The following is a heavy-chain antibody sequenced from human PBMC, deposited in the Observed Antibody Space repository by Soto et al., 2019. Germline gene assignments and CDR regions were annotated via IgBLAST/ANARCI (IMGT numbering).Heavy chain of an antibody. J-gene: IGHJ3*02. D-gene: IGHD5-18*01. CDR1: GGSISSYY. V-gene: IGHV4-59*01. CDR3: ARRYGKNAFDI. CDR2: IYYSGST. Sequence: QVQLQESGPGLVKPSETLSLTCTVSGGSISSYYWSWIRQPPGKGLEWIGYIYYSGSTNYNPSLKSRVTISVDTSKNQFSLKLSSVTAADTGVYYCARRYGKNAFDIWGQGTMVTVSS.